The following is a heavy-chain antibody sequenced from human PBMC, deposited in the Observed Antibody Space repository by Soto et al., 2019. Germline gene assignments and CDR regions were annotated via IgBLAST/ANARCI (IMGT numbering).Heavy chain of an antibody. CDR2: ISSGSNKI. V-gene: IGHV3-48*02. D-gene: IGHD3-16*01. Sequence: GGSLRLSCAASGFTLSSYTMNWVRQAPGKGPEWVSYISSGSNKIYYADSVKGRFTISADNAKNSLYLQMDSLRDEDTAVYYCARNQYSYAYDYWGQGTPVTVPQ. CDR1: GFTLSSYT. J-gene: IGHJ4*02. CDR3: ARNQYSYAYDY.